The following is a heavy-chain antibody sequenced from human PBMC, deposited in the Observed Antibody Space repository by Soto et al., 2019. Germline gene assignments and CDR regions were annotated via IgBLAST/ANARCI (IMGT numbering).Heavy chain of an antibody. Sequence: ASVKVSCKASGYTFTGYYMHWVRQAPGQGLERMGWINPNSGGTNYAQKFQGWVTMTRDTSISTAYMELSRLRSDDTAVYYCARDRRIAAAGTGYNWFDPWGQGTLVTVSS. CDR1: GYTFTGYY. CDR2: INPNSGGT. V-gene: IGHV1-2*04. CDR3: ARDRRIAAAGTGYNWFDP. D-gene: IGHD6-13*01. J-gene: IGHJ5*02.